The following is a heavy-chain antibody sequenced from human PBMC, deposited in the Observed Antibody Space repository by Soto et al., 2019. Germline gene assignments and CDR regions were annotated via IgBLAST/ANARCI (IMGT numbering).Heavy chain of an antibody. CDR2: ISGSGGST. Sequence: EVQLLESGGGLVQPGGSLRLSCAASGFTFSSYAMSWVRQAPGKGLEWVSAISGSGGSTYYADSVKGRFTISRDNSKNTLYLQMNSLRAEETAVYYCAKDASSITLFGVVISTAFDIWGQGSMVTVSS. D-gene: IGHD3-3*01. CDR1: GFTFSSYA. CDR3: AKDASSITLFGVVISTAFDI. V-gene: IGHV3-23*01. J-gene: IGHJ3*02.